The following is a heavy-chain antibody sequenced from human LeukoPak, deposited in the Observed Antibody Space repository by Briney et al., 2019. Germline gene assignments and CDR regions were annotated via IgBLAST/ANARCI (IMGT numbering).Heavy chain of an antibody. J-gene: IGHJ6*04. V-gene: IGHV1-2*02. CDR2: TYPNSGGT. CDR1: GYTFTGYY. CDR3: ARVKYYYDSSGYYHRNGVDV. D-gene: IGHD3-22*01. Sequence: ASVKVSCKASGYTFTGYYMHWVRQAPGQGLEWMGWTYPNSGGTNYAQKFQGRVTMTRDMSTSTVYMELRSLRSDDTAVYYCARVKYYYDSSGYYHRNGVDVWGKGTTVTVSS.